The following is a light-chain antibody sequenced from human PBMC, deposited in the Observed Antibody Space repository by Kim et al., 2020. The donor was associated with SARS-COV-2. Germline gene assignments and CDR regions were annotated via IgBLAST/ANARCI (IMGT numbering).Light chain of an antibody. Sequence: DIVMTQSPDSLAVSLGERATINCKSSQSVLYSSNNKNSLVWYQQKPGQPPKLLIYWASTRESGVPDRFSGSGSGTDFTLTISSLQAEDVAVYYCQQYYSTPWTFGQGTKVDIK. CDR2: WAS. J-gene: IGKJ1*01. V-gene: IGKV4-1*01. CDR3: QQYYSTPWT. CDR1: QSVLYSSNNKNS.